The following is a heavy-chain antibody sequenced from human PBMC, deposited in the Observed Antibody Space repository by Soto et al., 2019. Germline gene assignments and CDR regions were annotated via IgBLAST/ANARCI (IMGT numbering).Heavy chain of an antibody. CDR2: ISWDGGST. D-gene: IGHD5-12*01. V-gene: IGHV3-43*01. CDR3: AKDMFYRDGYNYWAFDI. CDR1: GFTFDDYT. J-gene: IGHJ3*02. Sequence: GGSLRLSCAASGFTFDDYTMHWVRQAPGKGLEWVSLISWDGGSTYYADSVKGRFTISRDNSKNSLYLQMNSLRTEDTALYYCAKDMFYRDGYNYWAFDIWGQGTMVTVSS.